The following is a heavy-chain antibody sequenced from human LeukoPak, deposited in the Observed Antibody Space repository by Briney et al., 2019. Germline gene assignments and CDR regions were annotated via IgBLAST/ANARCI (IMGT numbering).Heavy chain of an antibody. V-gene: IGHV3-7*03. Sequence: GGSLRLSCAASGFTFSSYWMSWVRQAPGKGLEWVANIKQDGSEKYYVDSVKGRFTISRDNSKNTLWLQMNSLRVDDTALYYCAKSLGGDYGSGSYYVVFDSWGQGTLVTVSS. CDR3: AKSLGGDYGSGSYYVVFDS. CDR1: GFTFSSYW. CDR2: IKQDGSEK. D-gene: IGHD3-10*01. J-gene: IGHJ4*02.